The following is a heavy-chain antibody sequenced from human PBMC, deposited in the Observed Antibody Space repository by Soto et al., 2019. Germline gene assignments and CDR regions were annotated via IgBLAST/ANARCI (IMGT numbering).Heavy chain of an antibody. J-gene: IGHJ6*02. V-gene: IGHV4-59*01. CDR2: IYYSGST. Sequence: SETLSLTCTVSGGSISSYYWSWIRQPPGKGLEWIGYIYYSGSTNYNPSLKSRVTISVDTSKNQFSLKLSSVTAADTAVYYCARTDKGYYYGMDVWGQGTTVTVSS. CDR1: GGSISSYY. CDR3: ARTDKGYYYGMDV.